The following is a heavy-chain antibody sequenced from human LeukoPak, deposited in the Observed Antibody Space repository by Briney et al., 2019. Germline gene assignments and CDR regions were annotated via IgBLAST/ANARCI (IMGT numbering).Heavy chain of an antibody. V-gene: IGHV4-39*01. J-gene: IGHJ6*02. Sequence: SETLSLTCTVSGGSISGTDLYWGWIRQLPGKGLEWIGNVHSSGNSFCNPSLKSRVTISVDTSKNQFSLKLSSVTAADTAVDYCEKDSHLDVWGQGTTVTVSS. CDR2: VHSSGNS. D-gene: IGHD2-15*01. CDR1: GGSISGTDLY. CDR3: EKDSHLDV.